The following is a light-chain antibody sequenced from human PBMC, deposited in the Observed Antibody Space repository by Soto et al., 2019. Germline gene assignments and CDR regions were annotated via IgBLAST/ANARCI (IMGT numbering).Light chain of an antibody. V-gene: IGLV2-14*03. Sequence: QSALTQPASVSGSPGQSITISCTGTSSDIGGYNFVSWYQHHPGKAPRLIIFGVSDRPSGVSDRFSGSKSGNTASLTISGLQAEDEADYYCSSYISSSSPYVFGTGTKLTV. J-gene: IGLJ1*01. CDR3: SSYISSSSPYV. CDR1: SSDIGGYNF. CDR2: GVS.